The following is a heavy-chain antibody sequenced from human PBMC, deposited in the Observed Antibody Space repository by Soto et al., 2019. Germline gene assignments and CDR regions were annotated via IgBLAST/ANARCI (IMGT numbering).Heavy chain of an antibody. Sequence: QVQLQESGPGLVKPSQTLSLTCTVSGGSISSGGYYWSWIRQHPGKGLEWIGYLYYSGSTCYNPSLKSRVTIAVDTSKNQFSLKLSSVAAADTAVYYCARDRDGSGSYYSRGMDVWGQGTTGTVSS. J-gene: IGHJ6*02. D-gene: IGHD3-10*01. CDR1: GGSISSGGYY. CDR3: ARDRDGSGSYYSRGMDV. V-gene: IGHV4-31*03. CDR2: LYYSGST.